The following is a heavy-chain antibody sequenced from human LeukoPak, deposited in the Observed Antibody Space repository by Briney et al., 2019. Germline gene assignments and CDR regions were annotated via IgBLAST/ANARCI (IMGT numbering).Heavy chain of an antibody. CDR3: ARETSFSYFDY. Sequence: PGGSLRLSCAASGFTVSSNYMTWVRQAPGRGLEWVSVIYSGGNTYYADSVKGRFSISRDNSKNTLYLQMNSLRAEDTAVYYCARETSFSYFDYWGQGTLVTVSS. CDR2: IYSGGNT. J-gene: IGHJ4*02. CDR1: GFTVSSNY. V-gene: IGHV3-53*01. D-gene: IGHD1-1*01.